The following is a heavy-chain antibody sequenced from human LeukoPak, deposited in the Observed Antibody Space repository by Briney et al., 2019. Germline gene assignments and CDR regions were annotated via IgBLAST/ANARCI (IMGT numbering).Heavy chain of an antibody. Sequence: ASVKVSCKASGGTFDTYIIAWVRQAPEQGLEWMGRIIPMFGTTIYAQKFQDRVTITTDESSSTVYMEMSSLTSEDTAVYYCARATTSQDQYYHMDVWGKGTMVVVSS. V-gene: IGHV1-69*05. CDR2: IIPMFGTT. CDR1: GGTFDTYI. CDR3: ARATTSQDQYYHMDV. J-gene: IGHJ6*03. D-gene: IGHD1-14*01.